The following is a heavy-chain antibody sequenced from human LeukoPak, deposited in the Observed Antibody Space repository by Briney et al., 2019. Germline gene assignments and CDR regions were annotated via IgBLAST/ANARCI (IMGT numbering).Heavy chain of an antibody. D-gene: IGHD2-21*01. Sequence: GRSLRLSCVASGYTFSSYGMHWVRQAPGKGLQWVAVIWYDESKKYYTDSVKGRFTISRDVSKNTLYLQMNSLRAEDTAMYYCARDGGIGLDYWGQGTLVTVSS. V-gene: IGHV3-33*01. J-gene: IGHJ4*02. CDR1: GYTFSSYG. CDR3: ARDGGIGLDY. CDR2: IWYDESKK.